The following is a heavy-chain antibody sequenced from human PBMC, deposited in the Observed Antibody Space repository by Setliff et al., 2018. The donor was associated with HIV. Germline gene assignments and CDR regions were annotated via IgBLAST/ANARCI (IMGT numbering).Heavy chain of an antibody. V-gene: IGHV3-11*04. CDR3: ARDLSAYYGSGSYRALDI. D-gene: IGHD3-10*01. J-gene: IGHJ3*02. CDR2: ISIRSSI. Sequence: PGGSLRLSCAASRFIFSDCYVNWVRKAPGKGLEWVSTISIRSSIYYVDSVKGRFTISRDNAKNSLCLQMNSLRAEDAAVYYCARDLSAYYGSGSYRALDIWGQGTMVTVSS. CDR1: RFIFSDCY.